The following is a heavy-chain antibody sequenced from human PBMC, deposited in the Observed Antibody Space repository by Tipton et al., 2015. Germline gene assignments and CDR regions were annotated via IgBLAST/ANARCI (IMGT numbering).Heavy chain of an antibody. CDR1: GFTFSNYY. Sequence: GSLRLSCAASGFTFSNYYMSWIRQAPGKGLEWLSYIDSSGRTIYYTDSVKGRFTISRDNSKNSLYLQMNSLRAEDTAVYYCVRGRYGDYVSFGYDTGMDVWGQGPRVTAS. D-gene: IGHD4-17*01. CDR3: VRGRYGDYVSFGYDTGMDV. CDR2: IDSSGRTI. J-gene: IGHJ6*02. V-gene: IGHV3-11*04.